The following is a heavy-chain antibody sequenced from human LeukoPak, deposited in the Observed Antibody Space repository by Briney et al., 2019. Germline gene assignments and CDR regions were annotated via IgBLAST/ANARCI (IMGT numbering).Heavy chain of an antibody. CDR3: ARMYSSGWYEGIHFDY. CDR2: IYGGGST. Sequence: PGGSLRLSCAASGFTVSSNYMSWVRQAPGKGLEWVSVIYGGGSTYYADSVKGRFTISRHNSKNTLYLQMNSLRAEDTAVYYCARMYSSGWYEGIHFDYWGQGTLVTVSS. D-gene: IGHD6-19*01. V-gene: IGHV3-53*04. CDR1: GFTVSSNY. J-gene: IGHJ4*02.